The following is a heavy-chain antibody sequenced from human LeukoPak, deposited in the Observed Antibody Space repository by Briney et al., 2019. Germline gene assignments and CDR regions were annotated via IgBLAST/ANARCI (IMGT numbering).Heavy chain of an antibody. D-gene: IGHD3-22*01. V-gene: IGHV4-30-2*01. CDR3: ARDWYYYDSSGDYYYYMDV. CDR1: GGPFSWGGSY. J-gene: IGHJ6*03. CDR2: IFHNGDT. Sequence: SETLSLTCSISGGPFSWGGSYWSWIRQPPGKGLEWIGYIFHNGDTYYNSSLKSRVTLSVDKPNKSFSLRLTSVTAADTAVYYCARDWYYYDSSGDYYYYMDVWGKGTTVTVSS.